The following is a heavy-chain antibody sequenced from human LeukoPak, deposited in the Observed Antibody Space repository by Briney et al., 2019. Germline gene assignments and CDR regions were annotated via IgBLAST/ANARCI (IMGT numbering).Heavy chain of an antibody. D-gene: IGHD3-16*02. V-gene: IGHV1-18*04. CDR3: ARGPRLTFGGVIAMDLIPRIQPQDYFDY. CDR2: ISAYNGNT. J-gene: IGHJ4*02. CDR1: GYTFTSYG. Sequence: GASVKVSRKASGYTFTSYGISWVRQAPGQGLEWMGWISAYNGNTNYAQKLQGRVTMTTDTSTSTAYMELRSLRSDDTAVYYCARGPRLTFGGVIAMDLIPRIQPQDYFDYWGQGTLVTVSS.